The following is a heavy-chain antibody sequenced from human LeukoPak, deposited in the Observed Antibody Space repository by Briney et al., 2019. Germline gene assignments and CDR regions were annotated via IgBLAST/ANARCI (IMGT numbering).Heavy chain of an antibody. J-gene: IGHJ3*02. V-gene: IGHV3-7*01. CDR2: IKQDGSEK. Sequence: GGSLRLSCAASGFTFSSYWMSWVRHAPGKGLEWVANIKQDGSEKYYVDSVKGRFTISRDNAKNSLYLQMNSLRAEDTAVYYCARNEAGLYYYDSSGYYLPGAFDIWGQGTMVTVSS. D-gene: IGHD3-22*01. CDR3: ARNEAGLYYYDSSGYYLPGAFDI. CDR1: GFTFSSYW.